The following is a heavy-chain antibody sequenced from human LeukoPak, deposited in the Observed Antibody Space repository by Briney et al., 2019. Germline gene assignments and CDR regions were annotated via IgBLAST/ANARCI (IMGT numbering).Heavy chain of an antibody. CDR1: GFPFSSYW. D-gene: IGHD6-6*01. CDR3: SSSHIDY. Sequence: GGSLRLSCEPSGFPFSSYWMLWVRQAPGKGLVWVSRLSGDGTIKTSADFVRGRFIICKDKTKVILYLQMNSLRVDDTAIHVCSSSHIDYWGKGVLVTVSS. V-gene: IGHV3-74*03. J-gene: IGHJ4*01. CDR2: LSGDGTIK.